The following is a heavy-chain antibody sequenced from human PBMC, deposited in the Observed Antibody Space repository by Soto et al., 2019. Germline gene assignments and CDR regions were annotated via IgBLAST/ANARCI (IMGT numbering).Heavy chain of an antibody. CDR3: ARGCTGAAAGANWFDP. V-gene: IGHV4-34*01. Sequence: SETKSLSNAVYGGSFRGYYWRWIRQPPRKGLEWIGEINHSGSTNYNPSLKSRVTISVDTSKNQFSLKLSSVTAADTAVYYCARGCTGAAAGANWFDPWGQGTLVTVSS. D-gene: IGHD6-13*01. CDR1: GGSFRGYY. J-gene: IGHJ5*02. CDR2: INHSGST.